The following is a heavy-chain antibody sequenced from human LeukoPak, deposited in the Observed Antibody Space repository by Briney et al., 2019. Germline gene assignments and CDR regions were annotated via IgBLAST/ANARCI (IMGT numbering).Heavy chain of an antibody. V-gene: IGHV3-21*04. CDR3: AGPTCLRGGYCSTNS. Sequence: GGSLRLSCVASGSTFSRCSMNWVRRAPGKGLEWVSSISSSSSYIYYADSVKGRFTISRDNAKKSLYLQMDSLRAEDTAVYYCAGPTCLRGGYCSTNSWGQGTLVTVSS. CDR2: ISSSSSYI. D-gene: IGHD2-2*01. J-gene: IGHJ4*02. CDR1: GSTFSRCS.